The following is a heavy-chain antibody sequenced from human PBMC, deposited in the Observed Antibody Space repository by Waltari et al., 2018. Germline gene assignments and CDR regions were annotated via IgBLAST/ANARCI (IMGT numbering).Heavy chain of an antibody. CDR1: GFRFRNYA. Sequence: QVQVVASGGGVVQPGRSLRLSCAASGFRFRNYAMHWVRQAPGKGLEWVAIIWFDGSNKYYADPVKGRFTISRDNSKDTLYLQMNNLRVEDMAVYYCARAGPITSQYYFYMDIWGRGTTVTVSS. CDR2: IWFDGSNK. D-gene: IGHD1-20*01. J-gene: IGHJ6*03. CDR3: ARAGPITSQYYFYMDI. V-gene: IGHV3-33*01.